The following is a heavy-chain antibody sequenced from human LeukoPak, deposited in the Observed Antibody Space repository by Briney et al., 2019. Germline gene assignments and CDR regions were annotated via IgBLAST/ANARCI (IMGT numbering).Heavy chain of an antibody. D-gene: IGHD6-19*01. Sequence: GGSLRLSCAASGFTFSSYAMSWVRQAAGKGLEWVSTFSGTSTNSYADAVKGRVTISRDNSKNTLYLQMNSLRAEDTAVYYCAKLKQWQPQRYFFQYWGQGALATVAS. CDR1: GFTFSSYA. V-gene: IGHV3-23*01. J-gene: IGHJ4*02. CDR2: FSGTSTN. CDR3: AKLKQWQPQRYFFQY.